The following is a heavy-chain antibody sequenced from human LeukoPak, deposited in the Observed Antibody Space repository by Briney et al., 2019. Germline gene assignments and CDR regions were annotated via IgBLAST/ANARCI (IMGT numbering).Heavy chain of an antibody. V-gene: IGHV3-74*01. CDR3: ARALSYDTGSSTGY. CDR2: INSDGSST. Sequence: PGGSLRLSCAASGITFSSYWMHWVRQPPGKGLVWVSRINSDGSSTTYADSVKGRFTISRDNAKNTLYLQMSSLRAEDTAVYYGARALSYDTGSSTGYWGQGTLVTVSS. D-gene: IGHD3-22*01. CDR1: GITFSSYW. J-gene: IGHJ4*02.